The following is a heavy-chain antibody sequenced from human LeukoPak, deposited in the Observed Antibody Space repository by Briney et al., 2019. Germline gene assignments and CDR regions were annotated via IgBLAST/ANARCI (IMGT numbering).Heavy chain of an antibody. V-gene: IGHV3-30*14. CDR1: GFTFSSYA. D-gene: IGHD3-10*01. J-gene: IGHJ4*02. CDR3: AKGKFGDPLNY. Sequence: GRSLRLSCAASGFTFSSYAMHWVRQAPGKGLEWVALISYDGSNKYYADSVKGRFTISKDTSKNTVDLLMNNVRAEDTALYYCAKGKFGDPLNYWGQGTLVTVSS. CDR2: ISYDGSNK.